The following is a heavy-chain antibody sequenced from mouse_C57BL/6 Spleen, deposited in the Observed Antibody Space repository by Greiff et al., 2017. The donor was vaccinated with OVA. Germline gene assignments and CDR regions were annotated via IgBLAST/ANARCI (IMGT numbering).Heavy chain of an antibody. Sequence: EVQLQESGGGLVKPGGSLKLSCAASGFTFSDYGMHWVRQAPEKGLEWVAYISSGSSTIYYADTVKGRFTISRDNAKNTLFLQMTSLRSEDTAMYYCARPNYGSSMDYWGQGTSVTVSS. V-gene: IGHV5-17*01. CDR3: ARPNYGSSMDY. J-gene: IGHJ4*01. CDR1: GFTFSDYG. CDR2: ISSGSSTI. D-gene: IGHD1-1*01.